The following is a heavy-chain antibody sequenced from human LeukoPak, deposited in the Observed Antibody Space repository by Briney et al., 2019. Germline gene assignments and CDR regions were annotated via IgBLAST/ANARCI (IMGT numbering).Heavy chain of an antibody. J-gene: IGHJ4*02. CDR3: ARDPTIAAAGLDY. Sequence: ASVKVSCKASGYTFTGYYMHWVRQAPGQGLEWMGWINPNSGGTNYAQKFQGRVTMTRDTSISTAYMELSGLRSDDTAVYYCARDPTIAAAGLDYWGQGTLVTVSS. D-gene: IGHD6-13*01. CDR2: INPNSGGT. CDR1: GYTFTGYY. V-gene: IGHV1-2*02.